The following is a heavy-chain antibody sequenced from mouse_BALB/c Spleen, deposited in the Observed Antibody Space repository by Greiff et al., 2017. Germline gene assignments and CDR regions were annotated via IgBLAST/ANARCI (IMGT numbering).Heavy chain of an antibody. Sequence: VQLQQSGAELVKPGASVKLSCTASGFNIKDTYMHWVKQRPEQGLEWIGRIDPANGNTKYDPKFQGKATITADTSSNTAYLQLSSLTSEDTAVYYCARLITTATWFAYWGQGTLVTVSA. CDR3: ARLITTATWFAY. CDR2: IDPANGNT. D-gene: IGHD1-2*01. CDR1: GFNIKDTY. V-gene: IGHV14-3*02. J-gene: IGHJ3*01.